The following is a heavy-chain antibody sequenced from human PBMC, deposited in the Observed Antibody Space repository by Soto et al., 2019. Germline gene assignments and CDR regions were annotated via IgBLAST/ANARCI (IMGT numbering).Heavy chain of an antibody. Sequence: PSETLSLTCSVSGDSVSSDAYYWTWIRQPPGKGLEWIGYIYSSGTTNYNPSLKSRVTISLDTSNNQFSLKLTSVTAADTAVYYCARDIRGFSRAFDYWGQGTLVT. CDR1: GDSVSSDAYY. J-gene: IGHJ4*02. CDR2: IYSSGTT. V-gene: IGHV4-61*08. CDR3: ARDIRGFSRAFDY. D-gene: IGHD5-18*01.